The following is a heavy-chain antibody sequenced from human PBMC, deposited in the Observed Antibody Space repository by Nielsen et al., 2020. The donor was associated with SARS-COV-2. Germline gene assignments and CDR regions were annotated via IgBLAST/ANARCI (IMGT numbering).Heavy chain of an antibody. D-gene: IGHD5-18*01. J-gene: IGHJ6*03. CDR1: GGAIGTSDYY. CDR3: ARRAEGLELWRRYFYYMDV. Sequence: SETLSLTCTVSGGAIGTSDYYWAWFRQAPGKGLEWIGSGYHTGSTYYNPSLKSRVTISIDTSKKQFSLNLRSVTAADMAVYYCARRAEGLELWRRYFYYMDVWGKGTTVTVSS. CDR2: GYHTGST. V-gene: IGHV4-39*07.